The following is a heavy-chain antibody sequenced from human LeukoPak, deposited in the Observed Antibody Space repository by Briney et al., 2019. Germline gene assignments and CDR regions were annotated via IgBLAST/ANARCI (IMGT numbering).Heavy chain of an antibody. J-gene: IGHJ4*02. Sequence: PSETLSLTCTVSGGSISSSSYYWGWIRQPPGKGLEWIGSIYYSGSTYYNPSLKSRVTISVDTSKNQFSLKLSSVTAADTAVYYCASLIRFLEWLFDYWGQGTLVTVSS. CDR3: ASLIRFLEWLFDY. CDR2: IYYSGST. V-gene: IGHV4-39*07. CDR1: GGSISSSSYY. D-gene: IGHD3-3*01.